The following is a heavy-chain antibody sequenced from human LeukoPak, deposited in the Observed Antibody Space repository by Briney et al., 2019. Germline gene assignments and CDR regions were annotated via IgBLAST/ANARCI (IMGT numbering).Heavy chain of an antibody. CDR2: IYNGDRT. CDR3: ARDRYYYDSSGYSHGMDV. CDR1: GFTVSSDY. V-gene: IGHV3-66*01. Sequence: PGGSLRLSCAASGFTVSSDYMSWVRQAPGKGLEWVSVIYNGDRTYYEDSVKGRFTISRDNSKNMLYLQMNSLRVEDTAVYYCARDRYYYDSSGYSHGMDVWGQGTTVTVS. D-gene: IGHD3-22*01. J-gene: IGHJ6*02.